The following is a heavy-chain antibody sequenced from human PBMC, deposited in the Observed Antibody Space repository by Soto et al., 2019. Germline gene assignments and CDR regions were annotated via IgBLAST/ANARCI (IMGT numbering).Heavy chain of an antibody. J-gene: IGHJ4*02. V-gene: IGHV1-18*01. Sequence: QVQLVQSGAEVKKPGASVKVSCKASGYTFTSYGISWVRQAPGQGLEWMGWISAYNGNTNYAQKLQGRVTMTTDTSTRADYMVRRRRRSDAAAVYCCARRRDDPIDFWGQGTLVTVSS. CDR2: ISAYNGNT. CDR3: ARRRDDPIDF. CDR1: GYTFTSYG.